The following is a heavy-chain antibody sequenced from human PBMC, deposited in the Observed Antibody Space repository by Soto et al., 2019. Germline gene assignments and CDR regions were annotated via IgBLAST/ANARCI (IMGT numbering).Heavy chain of an antibody. D-gene: IGHD2-15*01. CDR2: IIPIFGTA. CDR1: GGTFSSYA. J-gene: IGHJ4*02. Sequence: QVQLVQSGAEVKKPGSSVKVSCKASGGTFSSYAISWVRQAPGQGLEWRGGIIPIFGTANYAQKFQGRVTITADESTSTAYMELSSLRSEDTAVYYCARDIGGYCSGGSCPPGDYWGQGTLVTVSS. V-gene: IGHV1-69*12. CDR3: ARDIGGYCSGGSCPPGDY.